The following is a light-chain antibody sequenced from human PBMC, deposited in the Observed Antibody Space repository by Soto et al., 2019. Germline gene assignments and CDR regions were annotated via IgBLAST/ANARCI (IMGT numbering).Light chain of an antibody. CDR3: ETWDSNTRV. J-gene: IGLJ2*01. V-gene: IGLV4-60*02. Sequence: QSVLTQSSSASASLGSSVKLTCTLSSGHSSYIIAWDHQQPGKAPRYLMKLEGSGSYNKGSGVPDRFSGSSSGADRYLTISNLQFEDEANYYCETWDSNTRVFGGGTKLTVL. CDR2: LEGSGSY. CDR1: SGHSSYI.